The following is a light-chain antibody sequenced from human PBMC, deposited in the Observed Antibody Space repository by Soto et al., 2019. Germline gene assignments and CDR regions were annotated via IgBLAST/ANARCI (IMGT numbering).Light chain of an antibody. CDR3: QQYYSTPT. Sequence: DIVMTQSPDSLAVSLGERATINCKSSQSVLYSSNNNNYLAWFQQKPGQPPKLLIYWASTREYGVPDRFSGSGSGTDFTLTISSLQAEDVAVYYCQQYYSTPTFGQGTKVEIK. V-gene: IGKV4-1*01. J-gene: IGKJ1*01. CDR2: WAS. CDR1: QSVLYSSNNNNY.